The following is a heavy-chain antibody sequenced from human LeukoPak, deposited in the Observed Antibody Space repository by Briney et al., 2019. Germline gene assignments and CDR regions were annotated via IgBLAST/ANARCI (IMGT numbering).Heavy chain of an antibody. J-gene: IGHJ4*02. Sequence: PGGSLRLSCAASGFSFSDFGMTWVRQVPGKGLEWVAFIWSDGGNKFYADSVKGRFTISRDNSKNTLYLQMNSLRTEDTAVYYCAKDRHSRYISGWPLGYWGQGTRVTVSS. V-gene: IGHV3-30*02. CDR2: IWSDGGNK. D-gene: IGHD6-19*01. CDR1: GFSFSDFG. CDR3: AKDRHSRYISGWPLGY.